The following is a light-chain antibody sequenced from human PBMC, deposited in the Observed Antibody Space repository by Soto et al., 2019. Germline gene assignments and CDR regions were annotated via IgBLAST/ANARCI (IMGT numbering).Light chain of an antibody. Sequence: EIVLTQSPGTLSLSPGESATLSCSASQSINTYSLAWYQQKPGQAPRLLIYAASSRATGISDRFSGGGSGTYFTLTIIKLEPEDFAVYYCQQYDTAPPWTFGQGTKVEIK. V-gene: IGKV3-20*01. CDR1: QSINTYS. CDR3: QQYDTAPPWT. J-gene: IGKJ1*01. CDR2: AAS.